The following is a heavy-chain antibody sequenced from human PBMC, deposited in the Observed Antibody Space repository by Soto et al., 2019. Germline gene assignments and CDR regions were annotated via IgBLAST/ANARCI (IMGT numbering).Heavy chain of an antibody. V-gene: IGHV1-18*01. Sequence: QVQLVQSGAELKKPGASAKVSCKASGYIFTSYGISWVRQAPGQGLERMAWISVDSGNTNYAQNFQGRVTMTTDTSASTAHMELRSLRSDDTAFYYCARFNGSGTNYYMDVWGKGTTVIVSS. CDR2: ISVDSGNT. D-gene: IGHD3-10*01. CDR1: GYIFTSYG. J-gene: IGHJ6*03. CDR3: ARFNGSGTNYYMDV.